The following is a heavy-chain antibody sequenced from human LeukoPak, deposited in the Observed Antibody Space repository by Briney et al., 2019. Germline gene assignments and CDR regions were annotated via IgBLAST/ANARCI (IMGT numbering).Heavy chain of an antibody. CDR3: TRAAYYYDSSGYYPTHFDY. V-gene: IGHV3-49*04. CDR1: GFTFTSYA. D-gene: IGHD3-22*01. CDR2: IRSKAYGGTT. J-gene: IGHJ4*02. Sequence: GGSLRLSCAASGFTFTSYAMSWVRQAPGKGLEWVGFIRSKAYGGTTEYAASVKGRFTISRDDSKSIAYLQMNSLKTEETAVYYCTRAAYYYDSSGYYPTHFDYWGQGTLVTVSS.